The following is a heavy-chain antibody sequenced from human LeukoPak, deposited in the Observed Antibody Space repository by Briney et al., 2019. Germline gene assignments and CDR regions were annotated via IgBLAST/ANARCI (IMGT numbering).Heavy chain of an antibody. CDR1: GGSLSGYY. V-gene: IGHV4-34*01. CDR2: INHRGST. D-gene: IGHD3-10*01. J-gene: IGHJ5*02. CDR3: ARRGGHTGGFDP. Sequence: SETLSLTCGVYGGSLSGYYWSWIRQPPGKGLEWIAEINHRGSTNYNPSLKSRVTISVDTSKNQLTLKLSSVTAADTAVYYCARRGGHTGGFDPWGHGTLVTVSS.